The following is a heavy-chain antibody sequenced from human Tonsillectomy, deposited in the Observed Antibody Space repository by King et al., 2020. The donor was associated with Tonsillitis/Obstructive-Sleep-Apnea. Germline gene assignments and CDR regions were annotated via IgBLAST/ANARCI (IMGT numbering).Heavy chain of an antibody. V-gene: IGHV1-69*01. D-gene: IGHD4-23*01. CDR1: GGTFSSYA. Sequence: QLVQSGAEVKKPGSSVKVSCKASGGTFSSYAISWVRQAPGQGLEWMGGIIPIFCTANYAQKFQGRVTITADESTSTAYMELGSLRYEDTAVYYCASPPVGLYYYYMDVWGKGTTVTVSS. CDR3: ASPPVGLYYYYMDV. J-gene: IGHJ6*03. CDR2: IIPIFCTA.